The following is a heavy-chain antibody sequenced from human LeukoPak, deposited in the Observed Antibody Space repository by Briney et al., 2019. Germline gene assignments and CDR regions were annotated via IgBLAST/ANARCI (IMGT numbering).Heavy chain of an antibody. CDR2: IYYSGST. D-gene: IGHD3-9*01. Sequence: SETLSLTCTVSGGSISSSSYYWGWIRQPPGKGLEWIGSIYYSGSTYYNPSLKSRVTISVDTSKNQFSLKLSSVTAADTAVYYCARDFPYYDILTGEMTLKRNDYWGQGTLVTVSS. V-gene: IGHV4-39*07. CDR1: GGSISSSSYY. CDR3: ARDFPYYDILTGEMTLKRNDY. J-gene: IGHJ4*02.